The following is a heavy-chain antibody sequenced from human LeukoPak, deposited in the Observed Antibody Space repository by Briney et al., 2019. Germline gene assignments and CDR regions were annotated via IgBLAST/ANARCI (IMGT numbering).Heavy chain of an antibody. D-gene: IGHD6-19*01. CDR2: IDGSGVST. J-gene: IGHJ4*02. CDR1: RFTFSGFA. CDR3: AKVIDTSIGVASADFDI. V-gene: IGHV3-23*01. Sequence: GGSLRLSCAASRFTFSGFAMSWVRQAPGKGLEWVSSIDGSGVSTYYADSVKGRFTISRDNSKNTLYLQMKSLRAEDTALYYCAKVIDTSIGVASADFDIWGQGTLVTVSS.